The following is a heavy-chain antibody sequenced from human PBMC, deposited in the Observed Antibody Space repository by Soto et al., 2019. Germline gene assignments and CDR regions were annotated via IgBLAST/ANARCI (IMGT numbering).Heavy chain of an antibody. J-gene: IGHJ4*02. Sequence: ASVKVSCKASGYTFTSYGISWVRQAPGQGLEWMGWISAYNGNTNYAQKLQGRVTMTTDTSTSTAYMELRSLRSDDTAVYYCARDVNYYDSSGYPDYWGQRTLVTVSS. D-gene: IGHD3-22*01. CDR3: ARDVNYYDSSGYPDY. CDR1: GYTFTSYG. CDR2: ISAYNGNT. V-gene: IGHV1-18*04.